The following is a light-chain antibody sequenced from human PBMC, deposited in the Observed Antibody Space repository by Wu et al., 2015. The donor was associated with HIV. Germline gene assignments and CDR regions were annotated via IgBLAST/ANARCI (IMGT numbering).Light chain of an antibody. CDR1: QNINSN. J-gene: IGKJ1*01. Sequence: IVMTQSPATLSVSPGERATLSCRASQNINSNLAWYQQKPGQAPRLLIYGASTRATGSPARFSGSGFGTEFTLTISSLQSEDFAVYYCQQYNTWRTFGQGTKVEIK. V-gene: IGKV3-15*01. CDR2: GAS. CDR3: QQYNTWRT.